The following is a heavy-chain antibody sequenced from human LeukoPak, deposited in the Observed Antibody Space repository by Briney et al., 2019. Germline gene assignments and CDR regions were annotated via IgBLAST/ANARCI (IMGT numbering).Heavy chain of an antibody. Sequence: GSLRLSCAASGFTFSSYAMSWIRQPPGKGLEWIGEINHSGSTNYNPSLKSRVTISVDTSKNQFSLKLSSVTAADTAVYYCARRGPPAAISIAAGYYFDYWGQGTLVTVSS. CDR3: ARRGPPAAISIAAGYYFDY. CDR2: INHSGST. J-gene: IGHJ4*02. CDR1: GFTFSSYA. V-gene: IGHV4-34*01. D-gene: IGHD6-25*01.